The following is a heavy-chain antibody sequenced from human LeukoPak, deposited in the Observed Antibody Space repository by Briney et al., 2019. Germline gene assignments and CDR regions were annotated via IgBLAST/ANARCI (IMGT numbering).Heavy chain of an antibody. J-gene: IGHJ4*02. V-gene: IGHV4-4*07. Sequence: PSETLSLTCTVSGGAISGYYWSWIRQPAGKGLEWLGRVYSSGSTKYNPSLESRVTMSVDTSKNQFSLKLNFVTAADTAVYYCARGQEYYYDSSAYSKFDYWGQGTLVTVSS. D-gene: IGHD3-22*01. CDR3: ARGQEYYYDSSAYSKFDY. CDR2: VYSSGST. CDR1: GGAISGYY.